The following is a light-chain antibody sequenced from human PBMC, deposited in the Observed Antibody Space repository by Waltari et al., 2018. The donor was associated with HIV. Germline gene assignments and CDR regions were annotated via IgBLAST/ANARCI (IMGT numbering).Light chain of an antibody. J-gene: IGLJ2*01. CDR1: SSDVGSYNR. Sequence: QSALTQPPSVSGSPGQSVTISCTGSSSDVGSYNRVAWYQQPPGTAPKLMIYEVSNRPSGVPDRFSGSKSCNTASLIISGLQAEDEADYYCSSYTSSNLVFGGGTKLTVL. V-gene: IGLV2-18*02. CDR3: SSYTSSNLV. CDR2: EVS.